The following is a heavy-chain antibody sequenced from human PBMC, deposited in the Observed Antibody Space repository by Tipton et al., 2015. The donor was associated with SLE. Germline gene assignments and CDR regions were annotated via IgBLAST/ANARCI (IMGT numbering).Heavy chain of an antibody. CDR3: ARDRIPRDAFDI. CDR1: GGSISSSSYY. Sequence: TLSLTCTVSGGSISSSSYYWGWIRQHPGKGLEWIGYIYDSGSTYYNPSLKSRVIISRDTSKNQFSLRLTSVTAADTAVYYCARDRIPRDAFDIWGQGTMVTVSS. CDR2: IYDSGST. J-gene: IGHJ3*02. V-gene: IGHV4-31*03. D-gene: IGHD2-21*01.